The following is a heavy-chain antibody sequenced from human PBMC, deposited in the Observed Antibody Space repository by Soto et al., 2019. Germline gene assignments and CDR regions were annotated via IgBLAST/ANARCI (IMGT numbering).Heavy chain of an antibody. D-gene: IGHD3-10*01. CDR3: ARDLWNDGSGSRDF. J-gene: IGHJ4*02. CDR1: GFTFSFYA. V-gene: IGHV3-30*03. Sequence: SLRLSCAASGFTFSFYAMHWVRRAPGKGLEWVAVISFDGSNKYYADSVKCRFTVYRDNSKNTLYLLMNSLRAEDTAVYYCARDLWNDGSGSRDFWGQGTLVTVTS. CDR2: ISFDGSNK.